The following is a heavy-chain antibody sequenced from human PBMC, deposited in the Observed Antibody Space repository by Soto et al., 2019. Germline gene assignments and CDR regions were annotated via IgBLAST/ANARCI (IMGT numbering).Heavy chain of an antibody. Sequence: QITLKESGPTLVKPTQTLTLTCTLSGFSLTTSGVGVGWIRQPPGKALEWLALIYWDDDKRYSPSLKKRLTITKDTTKNQVVLTMTNMDPVDTATYYCAHRRPAPGTWYFHHWGQGTLVTVSS. CDR3: AHRRPAPGTWYFHH. CDR1: GFSLTTSGVG. CDR2: IYWDDDK. V-gene: IGHV2-5*02. J-gene: IGHJ1*01. D-gene: IGHD6-13*01.